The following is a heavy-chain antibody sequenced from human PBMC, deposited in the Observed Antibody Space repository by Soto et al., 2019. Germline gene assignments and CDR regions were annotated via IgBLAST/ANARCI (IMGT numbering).Heavy chain of an antibody. CDR1: GGSIGNHY. CDR2: IFDNGRT. Sequence: SETLSLTCTVSGGSIGNHYWSWIRQPPGKGLEYIGYIFDNGRTDYNPSLKSRVTISIDTSKNQFSLKLTSVTAAGTAIYYCARIRGSRVTPSAYWGQGTLVTVSS. J-gene: IGHJ4*02. CDR3: ARIRGSRVTPSAY. D-gene: IGHD2-21*02. V-gene: IGHV4-59*11.